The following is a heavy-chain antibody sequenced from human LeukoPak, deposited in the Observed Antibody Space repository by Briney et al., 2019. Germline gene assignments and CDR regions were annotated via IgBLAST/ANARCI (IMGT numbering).Heavy chain of an antibody. CDR1: GDSLSSNSAG. V-gene: IGHV6-1*01. J-gene: IGHJ4*02. D-gene: IGHD6-19*01. Sequence: SQTLSLTCALSGDSLSSNSAGWDWVRQSPSSGIEWLGRTYYRSKWYSEYAVSVKSRVTINPATSKNQSSLYLNSVTPDDTAIYYCTRTSGWHDYWGQGTLVTVSS. CDR3: TRTSGWHDY. CDR2: TYYRSKWYS.